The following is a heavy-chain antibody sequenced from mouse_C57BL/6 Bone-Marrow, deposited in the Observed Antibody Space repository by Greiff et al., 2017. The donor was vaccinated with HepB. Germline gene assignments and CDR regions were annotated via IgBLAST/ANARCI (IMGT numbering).Heavy chain of an antibody. Sequence: QVQLQQSGAELVKPGASVKLSCKASGYTFTEYTIHWVKQRSGQGLEWIGWFYPGSGSIKYNEKFKDKATLTADKSSSTVYMELSRFTSEDSAVYFCARHAPYYYGSTYWYFDVWGTGTTVTVSS. V-gene: IGHV1-62-2*01. D-gene: IGHD1-1*01. CDR2: FYPGSGSI. CDR1: GYTFTEYT. CDR3: ARHAPYYYGSTYWYFDV. J-gene: IGHJ1*03.